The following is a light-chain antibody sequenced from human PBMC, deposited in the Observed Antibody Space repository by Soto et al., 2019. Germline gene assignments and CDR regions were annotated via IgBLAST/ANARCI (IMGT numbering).Light chain of an antibody. CDR1: RRDVGGYNY. J-gene: IGLJ1*01. Sequence: QSALTQPASVSGSPGQSITISCTGTRRDVGGYNYVSWYQQYPGKSPKLLIYEVTHRPSGVSNRFSGSKSGNTAPLTISGLQAEDEADYYCSSYTISNTPPFVFGTGTKLTVL. CDR3: SSYTISNTPPFV. CDR2: EVT. V-gene: IGLV2-14*01.